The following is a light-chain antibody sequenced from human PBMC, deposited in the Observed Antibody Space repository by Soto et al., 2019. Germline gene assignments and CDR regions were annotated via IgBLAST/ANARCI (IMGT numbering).Light chain of an antibody. CDR1: SSDVGGYNY. CDR3: NSYAGSKFGV. J-gene: IGLJ3*02. Sequence: QSALTQPPSASGSPGQSVTISCTGTSSDVGGYNYVSWYQQHPGKAPKLVIYEVTKRPSGVPDRFSGSKSGNTASLTVSGLQAEDEADYYCNSYAGSKFGVFGGGTKLTVL. V-gene: IGLV2-8*01. CDR2: EVT.